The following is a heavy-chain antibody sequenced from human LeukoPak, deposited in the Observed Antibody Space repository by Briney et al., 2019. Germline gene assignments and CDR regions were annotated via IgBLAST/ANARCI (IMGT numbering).Heavy chain of an antibody. CDR1: GGSISSSSYY. CDR3: ARGVSDILTGYYIGVAFDI. J-gene: IGHJ3*02. V-gene: IGHV4-39*01. Sequence: SETLSLTCTVSGGSISSSSYYWGWIRQPPGKGLEWIGSIYYSGSTYYNPSLKRRVTISVDTSKNQFSLKLSSVTAADTAVYYCARGVSDILTGYYIGVAFDIWGQGTMVTVSS. CDR2: IYYSGST. D-gene: IGHD3-9*01.